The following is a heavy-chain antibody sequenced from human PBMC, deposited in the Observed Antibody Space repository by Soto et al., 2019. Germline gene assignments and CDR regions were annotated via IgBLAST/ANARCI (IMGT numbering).Heavy chain of an antibody. CDR2: ISYDGSNK. Sequence: PVGSLRLSCAASGFTFSSYGMHWVHQAPGKGLEWVAVISYDGSNKYYADSVKGRFTISRDNSKNTLYLQMNSLRAEDTAVYYCAKDARSSTSRYRYSGYAPVYWGQGTLVTSPQ. CDR3: AKDARSSTSRYRYSGYAPVY. CDR1: GFTFSSYG. V-gene: IGHV3-30*18. J-gene: IGHJ4*02. D-gene: IGHD2-2*02.